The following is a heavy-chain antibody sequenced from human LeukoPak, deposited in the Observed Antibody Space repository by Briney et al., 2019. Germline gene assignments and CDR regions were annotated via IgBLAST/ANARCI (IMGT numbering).Heavy chain of an antibody. CDR1: GGSFSGYY. V-gene: IGHV4-34*01. Sequence: PSETLSLTCAVYGGSFSGYYWSWIRQTPEKGLEWIGEIHYYGTTNYNPSLKSRVTILIDTSKIQFSLKLSSMTAADTAVYYCARTYQSTVPGIAGGGTFDYWGQGILVTVSS. J-gene: IGHJ4*02. D-gene: IGHD6-13*01. CDR2: IHYYGTT. CDR3: ARTYQSTVPGIAGGGTFDY.